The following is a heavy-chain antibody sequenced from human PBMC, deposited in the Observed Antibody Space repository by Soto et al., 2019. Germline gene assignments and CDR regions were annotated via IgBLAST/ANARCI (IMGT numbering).Heavy chain of an antibody. Sequence: QVQLVQSGAEVKKPGSSVKVSCKASGGTFSSYTISWVRQAPGQGLEWMGRIIPILGIASYAQKFQGRVTSTLDIXTRTAYMELSSLRSEDTAVYYCARVGGADNWNDGYWGQGTLVTVSS. CDR1: GGTFSSYT. D-gene: IGHD1-1*01. J-gene: IGHJ4*02. CDR2: IIPILGIA. V-gene: IGHV1-69*02. CDR3: ARVGGADNWNDGY.